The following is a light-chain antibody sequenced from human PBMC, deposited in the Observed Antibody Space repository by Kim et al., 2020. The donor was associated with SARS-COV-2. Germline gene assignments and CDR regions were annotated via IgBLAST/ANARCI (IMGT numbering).Light chain of an antibody. CDR3: QSYDNSLSAWV. CDR2: GNN. Sequence: QRVTISCTGSSSNIGAGYDVHWYQQLPGTAPKVVIYGNNNRPSGVPDRFSGSKSGTSASLAITGLQADDDADYYCQSYDNSLSAWVFGGGTKLTVL. CDR1: SSNIGAGYD. J-gene: IGLJ3*02. V-gene: IGLV1-40*01.